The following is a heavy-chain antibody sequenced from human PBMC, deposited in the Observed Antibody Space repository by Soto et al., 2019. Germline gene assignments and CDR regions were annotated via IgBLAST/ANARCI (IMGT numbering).Heavy chain of an antibody. D-gene: IGHD6-13*01. CDR2: VNWNGGST. CDR1: GFTFDDYG. Sequence: GGSLRLSCAASGFTFDDYGMSWARQAPGKGLEWVSGVNWNGGSTGYADYVKGRFTISRDNAKNSLYLQMNSLRDEDTAVYYCARDPYSSSWFNSDYWGQGTLVTVSS. J-gene: IGHJ4*02. CDR3: ARDPYSSSWFNSDY. V-gene: IGHV3-20*04.